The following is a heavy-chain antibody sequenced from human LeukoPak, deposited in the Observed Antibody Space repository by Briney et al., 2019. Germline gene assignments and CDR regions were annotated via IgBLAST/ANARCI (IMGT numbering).Heavy chain of an antibody. CDR1: GYTFTGYY. D-gene: IGHD3-3*01. CDR3: ARLFTIFGSGYALDI. V-gene: IGHV1-2*02. Sequence: ASVKVSCKASGYTFTGYYMHWVRQAPGQGLEWMGWINPNSGGTNYAQKFQGRVTMTRDTSISTAYMELSRLRSDDTAVYYCARLFTIFGSGYALDIWGQGTMVTVSS. J-gene: IGHJ3*02. CDR2: INPNSGGT.